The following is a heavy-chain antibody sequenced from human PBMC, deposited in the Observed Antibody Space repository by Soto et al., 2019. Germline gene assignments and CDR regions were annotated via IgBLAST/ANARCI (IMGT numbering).Heavy chain of an antibody. CDR3: TRSARRYYDSSGAFDI. J-gene: IGHJ3*02. Sequence: PGGPLRLSCTASGFTFGDYAMSWFRQAPGKGLEWVGFIRSKAYGGTTEYAASVKGRFTISRDDSKSIAYLQMNSLKTEDTAVYYCTRSARRYYDSSGAFDIWGQGTMVTVSS. D-gene: IGHD3-22*01. CDR2: IRSKAYGGTT. V-gene: IGHV3-49*03. CDR1: GFTFGDYA.